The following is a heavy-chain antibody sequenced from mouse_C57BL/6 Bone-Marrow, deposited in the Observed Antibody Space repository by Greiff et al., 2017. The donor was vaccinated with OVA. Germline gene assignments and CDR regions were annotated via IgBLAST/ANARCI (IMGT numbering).Heavy chain of an antibody. J-gene: IGHJ3*01. D-gene: IGHD1-1*01. CDR3: ARPSLYYYGSSPFGAY. Sequence: EVQLMESGGGLVKPGGSLKLSCAASGFTFSSYTMSWVRQTPEKRLAWVATISGGGGNTYYPDSVKGRFTLSADNAKNTLYLQMSSLRSEDTALYYCARPSLYYYGSSPFGAYWGQGTLVTVSA. CDR1: GFTFSSYT. V-gene: IGHV5-9*01. CDR2: ISGGGGNT.